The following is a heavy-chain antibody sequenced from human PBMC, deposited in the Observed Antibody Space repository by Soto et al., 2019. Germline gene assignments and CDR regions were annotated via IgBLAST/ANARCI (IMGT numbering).Heavy chain of an antibody. J-gene: IGHJ4*02. CDR3: ARGGHYDFWSGLYY. CDR2: IYYSGST. V-gene: IGHV4-31*03. D-gene: IGHD3-3*01. CDR1: GGSISSGGYY. Sequence: SETLSLTCTVSGGSISSGGYYWSWIRQHPGKGLEWIGYIYYSGSTYYNPSLKSRVTISVDTSKNQFSLKLSSVTAADTAVYYCARGGHYDFWSGLYYWGQGTLVTVSS.